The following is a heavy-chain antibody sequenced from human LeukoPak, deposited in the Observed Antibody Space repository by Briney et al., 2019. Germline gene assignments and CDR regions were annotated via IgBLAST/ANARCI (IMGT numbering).Heavy chain of an antibody. J-gene: IGHJ3*02. Sequence: SETLSLTCTVSGGSISSYYWSRIRQPAGKGLEWIGRIYTSGSTNYNPSVKSRVTMSVDTSKNQFSLKLSTVTAADTAVYYCARDSKGRACDIWGQGTMVTVSS. V-gene: IGHV4-4*07. CDR3: ARDSKGRACDI. CDR1: GGSISSYY. CDR2: IYTSGST.